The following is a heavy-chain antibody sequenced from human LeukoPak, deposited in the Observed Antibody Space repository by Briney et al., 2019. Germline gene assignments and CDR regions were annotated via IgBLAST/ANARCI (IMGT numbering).Heavy chain of an antibody. V-gene: IGHV3-30*02. J-gene: IGHJ3*02. CDR3: VKDWGVLPDYSADGFDI. D-gene: IGHD4-11*01. CDR2: IRHVGSNE. CDR1: GFAFSTYG. Sequence: GGSLRLSYAASGFAFSTYGMHWVRQAPGKGLEWVAFIRHVGSNEYYADSVRGRFAISRDNSQNTLHLQMNILRVEDTAVYYCVKDWGVLPDYSADGFDIWGPGTVVTVSS.